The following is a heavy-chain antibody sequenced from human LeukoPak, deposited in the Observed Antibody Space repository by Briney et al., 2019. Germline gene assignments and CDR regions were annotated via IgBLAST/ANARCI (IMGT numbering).Heavy chain of an antibody. Sequence: TGESLRLSCAASGFTFTNAWMSWVRQPPGKGLEWVGRIKSKTDGGAADYAAPVKGRFSTSRDDSKNTLYLQMNSLRTGDTAVYYCARLMGGVTTYDYWGQGTLVTVSS. J-gene: IGHJ4*02. V-gene: IGHV3-15*01. D-gene: IGHD4-11*01. CDR1: GFTFTNAW. CDR2: IKSKTDGGAA. CDR3: ARLMGGVTTYDY.